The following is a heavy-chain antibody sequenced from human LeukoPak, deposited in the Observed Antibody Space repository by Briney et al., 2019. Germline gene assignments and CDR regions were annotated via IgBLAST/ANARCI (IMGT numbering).Heavy chain of an antibody. V-gene: IGHV1-18*01. CDR3: ARTVAQGPVLRYFDWSPPVPQNFAY. CDR1: GYTFTSYG. Sequence: GASVKVSCKASGYTFTSYGISWVRQAPGQGLEWRGWISAYNGNTNYSQKIQGRVTMTTDTSTSTAYMELRSLRSDDTAVYYCARTVAQGPVLRYFDWSPPVPQNFAYWGQGTLVTVSS. D-gene: IGHD3-9*01. CDR2: ISAYNGNT. J-gene: IGHJ4*02.